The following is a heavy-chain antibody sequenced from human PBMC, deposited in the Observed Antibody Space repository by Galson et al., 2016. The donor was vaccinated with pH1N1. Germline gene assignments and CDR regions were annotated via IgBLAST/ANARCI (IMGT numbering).Heavy chain of an antibody. CDR2: ITSNSFYI. CDR3: ARDPGRPRLYYMDV. CDR1: GFTFTAYS. J-gene: IGHJ6*03. V-gene: IGHV3-21*01. D-gene: IGHD1-26*01. Sequence: SLRLSCAASGFTFTAYSMNWVRQAPGKGLEWVASITSNSFYIYYTDSVKGRFTISRGNAKNSLYLHMNSLSAEDTAVYFCARDPGRPRLYYMDVWGKGTTVTVSS.